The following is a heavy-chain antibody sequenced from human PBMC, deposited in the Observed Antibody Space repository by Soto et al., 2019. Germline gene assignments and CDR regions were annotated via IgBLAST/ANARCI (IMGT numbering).Heavy chain of an antibody. CDR3: ARDRSADRFVQYFQH. J-gene: IGHJ1*01. Sequence: PGGSLRLSCAASGFIFTSYSMVWVRQAPGKGLEWVSSISSSSAFIYYADSVKGRFTISRDNAQNSLYLQMNSLTSEDTAVYYCARDRSADRFVQYFQHWGPGTLVT. CDR2: ISSSSAFI. V-gene: IGHV3-21*01. D-gene: IGHD2-15*01. CDR1: GFIFTSYS.